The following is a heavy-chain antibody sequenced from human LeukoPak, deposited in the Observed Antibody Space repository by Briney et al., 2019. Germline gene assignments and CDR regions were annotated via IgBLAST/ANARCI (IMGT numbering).Heavy chain of an antibody. D-gene: IGHD5-18*01. Sequence: KPSETLSLTCTVSGGSLSSHYWSWIRQPPGKGLEWLAYLLDSVNTKDNPSLQSRLTLSADTSKNQFSLRLTSVTAADTAVYYCATLKRGSIYGYFDFWGQGIKVTVSS. CDR3: ATLKRGSIYGYFDF. J-gene: IGHJ4*02. V-gene: IGHV4-59*11. CDR1: GGSLSSHY. CDR2: LLDSVNT.